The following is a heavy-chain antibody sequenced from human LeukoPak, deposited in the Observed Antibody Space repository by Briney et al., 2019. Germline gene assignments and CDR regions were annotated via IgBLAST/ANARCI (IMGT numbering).Heavy chain of an antibody. D-gene: IGHD3-3*01. CDR1: GYTFTSYG. J-gene: IGHJ6*02. CDR3: ARDQFSDKYYYYGMDV. V-gene: IGHV1-18*01. CDR2: ISAYNGNT. Sequence: GASVKVSCKASGYTFTSYGISWVRQAPGQGLEWMGWISAYNGNTNYAQKLQGRVTMTTDTSTSTAYMELRSLRSDDTAVYYCARDQFSDKYYYYGMDVWGLGTTVTVSS.